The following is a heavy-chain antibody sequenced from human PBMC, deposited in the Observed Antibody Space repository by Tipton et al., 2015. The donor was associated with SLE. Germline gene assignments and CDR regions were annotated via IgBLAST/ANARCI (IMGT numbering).Heavy chain of an antibody. CDR1: GFTFSNYA. V-gene: IGHV3-30*14. CDR2: ISYDESNK. D-gene: IGHD6-13*01. J-gene: IGHJ4*02. CDR3: ARTIVAAGRDY. Sequence: SLRLSCAASGFTFSNYAMHWVRQAPGKGLEWVAVISYDESNKYYADSVKGRFTISRDNSKNTVYLQMNSLRAEDTAVYYCARTIVAAGRDYWGQGTLVTVSS.